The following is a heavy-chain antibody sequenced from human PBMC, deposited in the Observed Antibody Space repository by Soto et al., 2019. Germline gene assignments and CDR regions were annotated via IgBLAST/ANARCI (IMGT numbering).Heavy chain of an antibody. D-gene: IGHD5-18*01. CDR1: GYTFTSYA. CDR3: ARDRADVDTAMVTSPHFDY. V-gene: IGHV1-3*01. Sequence: GASVKVSCKASGYTFTSYAMHWVRQAPGQMLEWMGWINAGNGNTKYSQKFQGRVTITRVTSASTAYMELSSLRSEDTAVYYCARDRADVDTAMVTSPHFDYWGQGTLVTVSS. J-gene: IGHJ4*02. CDR2: INAGNGNT.